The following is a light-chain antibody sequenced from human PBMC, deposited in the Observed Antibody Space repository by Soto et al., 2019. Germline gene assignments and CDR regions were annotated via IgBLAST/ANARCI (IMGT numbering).Light chain of an antibody. J-gene: IGLJ2*01. Sequence: QPVLTQPPSLSGAPGQRVTISCTGNRSNIGAGYDVHWYQHLPGTAPKVLIFDNSNRPSGVPDRFSGSKSGTSASLAITGLQAEDEAVYYCHSYDVSLRGPAFGGGTQLTVL. CDR2: DNS. V-gene: IGLV1-40*01. CDR3: HSYDVSLRGPA. CDR1: RSNIGAGYD.